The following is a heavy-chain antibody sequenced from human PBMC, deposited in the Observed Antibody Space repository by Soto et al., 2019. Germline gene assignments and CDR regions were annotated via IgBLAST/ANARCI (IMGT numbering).Heavy chain of an antibody. CDR2: IWYDGSNK. D-gene: IGHD6-19*01. J-gene: IGHJ4*02. Sequence: PWGSLRLSCAASGFTFSSYGMHWVRQAPGKGLEWVAVIWYDGSNKYYAESVKGRLTISRYNSKNTLYLRMNSLRAEDTAVYYCARDSGVGSGWQLPAEYWGRGPMVTVSS. V-gene: IGHV3-33*01. CDR1: GFTFSSYG. CDR3: ARDSGVGSGWQLPAEY.